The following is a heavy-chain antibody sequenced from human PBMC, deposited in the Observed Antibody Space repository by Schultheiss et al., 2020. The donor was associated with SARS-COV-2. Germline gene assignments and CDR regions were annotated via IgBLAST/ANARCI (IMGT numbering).Heavy chain of an antibody. Sequence: SETLSLTCAVSGGSISSGGYSWSWIRQPPGKGLEWIGYIYHSGSTYYNPSLKSRVTISVDTSKNQFSLKLSSVTAADTAVYYCASGDGYTFDYWGQGTLVTVSS. CDR2: IYHSGST. D-gene: IGHD5-24*01. CDR1: GGSISSGGYS. J-gene: IGHJ4*02. CDR3: ASGDGYTFDY. V-gene: IGHV4-30-2*01.